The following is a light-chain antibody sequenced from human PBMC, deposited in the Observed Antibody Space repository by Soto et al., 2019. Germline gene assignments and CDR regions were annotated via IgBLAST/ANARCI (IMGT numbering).Light chain of an antibody. CDR2: DAV. Sequence: EIVLTQSPATLSLSPGERATLSCRTSQSVSNYLAWYQQKPGQAPRLLIYDAVNRAAAIPDRFSGSGSGTDFTLTISSLEPEDFAVYYCLQRSNWPRTFGQGTKLEIK. CDR1: QSVSNY. V-gene: IGKV3-11*01. CDR3: LQRSNWPRT. J-gene: IGKJ2*01.